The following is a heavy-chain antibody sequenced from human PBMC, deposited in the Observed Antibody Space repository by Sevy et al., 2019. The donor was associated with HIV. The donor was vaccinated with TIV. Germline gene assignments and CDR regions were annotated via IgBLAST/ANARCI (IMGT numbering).Heavy chain of an antibody. CDR1: GFIFSDYW. Sequence: GGSLRLSCVASGFIFSDYWMTWVRQAPGKGLEWVANIKQDGNEKYYMDSAKGRFTISRDNAKNSVYLQVYSLRAEDTAVYYCAREAVAGRSGPWKADYYYAGMDVWGQGTTVTVSS. V-gene: IGHV3-7*01. J-gene: IGHJ6*02. D-gene: IGHD6-19*01. CDR2: IKQDGNEK. CDR3: AREAVAGRSGPWKADYYYAGMDV.